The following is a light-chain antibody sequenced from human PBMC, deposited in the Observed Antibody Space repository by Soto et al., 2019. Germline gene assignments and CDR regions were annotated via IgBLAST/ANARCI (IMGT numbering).Light chain of an antibody. CDR3: QPIYGPPYT. J-gene: IGKJ2*01. CDR1: QSISDN. CDR2: AAS. V-gene: IGKV1-39*01. Sequence: EMTQSPSSLSASVGDRVTITCRASQSISDNVNWYQFQPGKAPKLLIYAASTLQTGVPSRFSGSGPGTDFALIIYNLQPRDSATYYCQPIYGPPYTFGLGN.